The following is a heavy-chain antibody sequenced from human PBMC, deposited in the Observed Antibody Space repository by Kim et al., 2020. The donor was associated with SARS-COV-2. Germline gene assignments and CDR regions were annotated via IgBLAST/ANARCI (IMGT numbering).Heavy chain of an antibody. D-gene: IGHD6-13*01. CDR3: AKLYSATWTNDY. Sequence: YFADTVRGRFTISRDNSKNTLYLQMSSLRTEDTAVYYCAKLYSATWTNDYWGQGTPVTVSS. V-gene: IGHV3-23*01. J-gene: IGHJ4*02.